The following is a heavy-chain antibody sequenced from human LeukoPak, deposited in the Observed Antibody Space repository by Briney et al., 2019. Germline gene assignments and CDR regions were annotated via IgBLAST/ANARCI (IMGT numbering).Heavy chain of an antibody. CDR1: GGTFSSYA. J-gene: IGHJ6*03. CDR3: ARGKGYTSSWELQGEYYYYYMDV. Sequence: ASVEVSCKASGGTFSSYAISWVRQAPGQGLEWMGGIIPIFGTANYAQKFQGRVTITADKSTSTAYMELSSLRSEDTAVYYCARGKGYTSSWELQGEYYYYYMDVWGKGTTVTVSS. CDR2: IIPIFGTA. V-gene: IGHV1-69*06. D-gene: IGHD6-13*01.